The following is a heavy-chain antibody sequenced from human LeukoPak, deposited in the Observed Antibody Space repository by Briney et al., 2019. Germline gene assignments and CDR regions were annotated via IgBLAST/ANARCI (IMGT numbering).Heavy chain of an antibody. CDR1: GYSFTSYW. D-gene: IGHD6-13*01. CDR3: ARRSSSWSTDY. CDR2: IYPGDSGT. Sequence: GESLKISCEGSGYSFTSYWIGWVRQMPGKGLEWMGIIYPGDSGTRYSPSFQGQVTISADKSISTAYLQWSSLKASDTAMYYCARRSSSWSTDYWGQGTLVTVSS. V-gene: IGHV5-51*01. J-gene: IGHJ4*02.